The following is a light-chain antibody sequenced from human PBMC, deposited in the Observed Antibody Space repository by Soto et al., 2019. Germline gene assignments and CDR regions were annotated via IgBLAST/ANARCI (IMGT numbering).Light chain of an antibody. CDR1: SGDVFAYNY. CDR2: EVN. Sequence: QSALTQPASVSGSPGQSITISCTGTSGDVFAYNYVSWYQQYPGKAPKLMIYEVNNRPSGVSYRFSGSKSGNMASLTISGLQAEDEADYYCSSYTDRSTNTWVFGGGTKLTVL. V-gene: IGLV2-14*01. CDR3: SSYTDRSTNTWV. J-gene: IGLJ3*02.